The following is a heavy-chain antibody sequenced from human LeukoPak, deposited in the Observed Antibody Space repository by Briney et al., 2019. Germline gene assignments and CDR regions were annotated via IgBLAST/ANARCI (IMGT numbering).Heavy chain of an antibody. CDR3: ARAIGSYPLFDY. J-gene: IGHJ4*02. V-gene: IGHV4-39*07. CDR2: IYYSGST. CDR1: GGSISSSSYY. D-gene: IGHD1-26*01. Sequence: SETLSLTCTVSGGSISSSSYYWGWIRQPPGKGLEWIGSIYYSGSTNYNPSLKSRVTISVDTSKNQFSLKLSSVTAADTAVYYCARAIGSYPLFDYWGQGTLVTVSS.